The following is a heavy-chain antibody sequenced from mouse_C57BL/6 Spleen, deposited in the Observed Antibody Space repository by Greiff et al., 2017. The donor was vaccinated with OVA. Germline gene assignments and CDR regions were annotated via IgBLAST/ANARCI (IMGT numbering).Heavy chain of an antibody. Sequence: QVQLQQPGTELVKPGASVKLSCTASGYTFTSYWMHWVKQRPGQGLEWIGNINPSNGGTNYNEKFKSKATLTVDKSSSTAYMQLSSLTSEDSAVYYCAREVIYYDYDGAMDYWGQGTSVTVSS. CDR2: INPSNGGT. CDR1: GYTFTSYW. D-gene: IGHD2-4*01. J-gene: IGHJ4*01. V-gene: IGHV1-53*01. CDR3: AREVIYYDYDGAMDY.